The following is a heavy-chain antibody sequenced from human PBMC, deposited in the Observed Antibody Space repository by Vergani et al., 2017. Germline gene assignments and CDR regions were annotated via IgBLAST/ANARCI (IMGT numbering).Heavy chain of an antibody. Sequence: QVQLVQSGAEVKKPGASVKVSCKASGYTFTSYDINWVRQATGQGLEWMGWMNPNSGNTGYAQKFQGRVTMTRNTSISTAYLELSSLRSEDTAVYYCAGLDPHFKPIAKAPDWYFDLWGHGTLVTVSS. J-gene: IGHJ2*01. CDR1: GYTFTSYD. CDR2: MNPNSGNT. CDR3: AGLDPHFKPIAKAPDWYFDL. D-gene: IGHD2-21*01. V-gene: IGHV1-8*01.